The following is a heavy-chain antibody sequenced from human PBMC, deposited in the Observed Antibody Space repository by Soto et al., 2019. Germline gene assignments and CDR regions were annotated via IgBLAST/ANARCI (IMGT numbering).Heavy chain of an antibody. CDR2: ISSSGTTI. J-gene: IGHJ4*02. CDR1: GFSFSSYI. V-gene: IGHV3-48*02. Sequence: EVQLVESGGGLVQPGGSLRLSCAASGFSFSSYIMNWVRQAPGKGLEWLSYISSSGTTIYYADSVKGRFTISRDNGKKSLYLQMNSLRDEDTAVYYCARDPGTVTTVTYWGQGTLVTVSS. D-gene: IGHD4-17*01. CDR3: ARDPGTVTTVTY.